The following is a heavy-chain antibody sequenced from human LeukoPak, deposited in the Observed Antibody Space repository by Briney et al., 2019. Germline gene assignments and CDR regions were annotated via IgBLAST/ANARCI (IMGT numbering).Heavy chain of an antibody. D-gene: IGHD1-26*01. CDR3: ARGIVGASY. CDR2: IYYSGST. CDR1: GGSISSYY. J-gene: IGHJ4*02. Sequence: SETLSLTCTVSGGSISSYYWSWIRQPPGKGLEWIGYIYYSGSTNYNPSLKSRVTISVDTSKNQFSLRLSSVTAADTAVYYCARGIVGASYWGQGTLVTVSS. V-gene: IGHV4-59*01.